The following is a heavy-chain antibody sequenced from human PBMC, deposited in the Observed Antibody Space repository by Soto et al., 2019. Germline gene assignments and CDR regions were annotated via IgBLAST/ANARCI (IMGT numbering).Heavy chain of an antibody. Sequence: QVQLQESGPGLVKPSETLSLTCTVSGGSISSYYWSWIRQPPGKGLEWIGYIYYSGSTNYNPSLRRRLTLSVDTAKTRSSLKLSSVTAADPAVYYWARLSSSGWSHHGYFDLWGRGTLVTVSS. V-gene: IGHV4-59*08. D-gene: IGHD6-19*01. CDR1: GGSISSYY. CDR2: IYYSGST. CDR3: ARLSSSGWSHHGYFDL. J-gene: IGHJ2*01.